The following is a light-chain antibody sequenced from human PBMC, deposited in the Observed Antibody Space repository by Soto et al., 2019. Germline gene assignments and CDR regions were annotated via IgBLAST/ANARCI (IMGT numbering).Light chain of an antibody. CDR2: DAS. J-gene: IGKJ2*01. V-gene: IGKV1-5*01. Sequence: DIHLTQSPSTLSAFVGDRVTISCRARQSISGRLAWYQQKAGRAPNLLIYDASTLETGVPLRFSGSGSGTEFTLTISGLQPDDFATYYCQQYHSYPYTFGQGTKLEIK. CDR1: QSISGR. CDR3: QQYHSYPYT.